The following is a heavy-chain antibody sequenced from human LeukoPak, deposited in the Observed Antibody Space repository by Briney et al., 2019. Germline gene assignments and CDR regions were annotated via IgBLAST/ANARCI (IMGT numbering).Heavy chain of an antibody. CDR1: GFTVMNNY. CDR3: AKYYPFWSGSSRYGMDV. Sequence: GGSLRLSCAASGFTVMNNYMSWVRQAPGKGLEWVSVISSGGSTSYADSVKGRFTISRDNSKNTLYLQMSSLGAEDTAVYFCAKYYPFWSGSSRYGMDVWGQGTTVTVSS. V-gene: IGHV3-53*01. D-gene: IGHD3-3*01. CDR2: ISSGGST. J-gene: IGHJ6*02.